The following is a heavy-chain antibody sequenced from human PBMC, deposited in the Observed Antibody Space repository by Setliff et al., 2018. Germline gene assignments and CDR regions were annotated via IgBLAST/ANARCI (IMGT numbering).Heavy chain of an antibody. CDR3: ANSRVTNFRGHLYLPRGLDV. D-gene: IGHD3-16*01. V-gene: IGHV3-21*01. J-gene: IGHJ6*02. Sequence: GVLRLSCAASGFTFSSYSMNWVRQAPGKGLEWVSSISSSSSYIYYADSVKGRFTISRDNAKNSLYLQMDGLRPEDTAVYYCANSRVTNFRGHLYLPRGLDVWGQGTTVTVSS. CDR1: GFTFSSYS. CDR2: ISSSSSYI.